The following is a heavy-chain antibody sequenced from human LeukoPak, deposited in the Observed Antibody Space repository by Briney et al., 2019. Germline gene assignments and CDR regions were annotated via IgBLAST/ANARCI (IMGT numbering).Heavy chain of an antibody. J-gene: IGHJ3*01. CDR1: GYTFTSHS. CDR3: ARADALESRSALDV. D-gene: IGHD3-3*01. V-gene: IGHV1-18*01. Sequence: GASVKVSCKASGYTFTSHSVSWVREAPGEGLEWMGWISGYNGDIKYAQKFQARVSLTTDTSTSTAFLELRSLRSDDTAVYFCARADALESRSALDVWGQGTMITVSS. CDR2: ISGYNGDI.